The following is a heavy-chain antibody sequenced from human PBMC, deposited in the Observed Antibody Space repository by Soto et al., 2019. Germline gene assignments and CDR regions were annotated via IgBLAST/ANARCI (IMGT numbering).Heavy chain of an antibody. D-gene: IGHD4-17*01. V-gene: IGHV1-46*01. CDR3: ASPSTVTTHQDYYYGMDV. CDR2: INPSGGST. CDR1: GYTFTSYY. J-gene: IGHJ6*02. Sequence: ASVKVSCKASGYTFTSYYMHWVRQAPGQGLEWMGIINPSGGSTSYAQKFQGRVTMTRDTSTSTVYMELSSLRSEDTAVYYCASPSTVTTHQDYYYGMDVWGQGTTVTVSS.